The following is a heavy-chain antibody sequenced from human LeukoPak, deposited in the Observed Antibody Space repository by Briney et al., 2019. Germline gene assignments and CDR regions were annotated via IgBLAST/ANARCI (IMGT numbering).Heavy chain of an antibody. Sequence: GESLKISCKGSGYSFTRYWIGWVRQRPGKGLEWMGSIYPGDSDTRYSPSFQGQVTISADKSISPAYLQWSSLKASDTAMYYCARLTWGYSYALARSLDEMDVWGKGTTVTVSS. D-gene: IGHD5-18*01. V-gene: IGHV5-51*01. CDR1: GYSFTRYW. J-gene: IGHJ6*04. CDR3: ARLTWGYSYALARSLDEMDV. CDR2: IYPGDSDT.